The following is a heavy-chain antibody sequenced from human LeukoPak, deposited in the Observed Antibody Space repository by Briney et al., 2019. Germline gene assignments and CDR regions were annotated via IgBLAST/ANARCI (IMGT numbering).Heavy chain of an antibody. J-gene: IGHJ4*02. Sequence: GGSLRLSCIASGFTLSDYYMSWIRRADGKGLEWISHINSIGSTIYYADSVKGRFTISRDNANKSLFLQMNSLIAEDTAVYYCARDRDSTGILDYWGQGALVTVSS. V-gene: IGHV3-11*01. D-gene: IGHD6-19*01. CDR2: INSIGSTI. CDR3: ARDRDSTGILDY. CDR1: GFTLSDYY.